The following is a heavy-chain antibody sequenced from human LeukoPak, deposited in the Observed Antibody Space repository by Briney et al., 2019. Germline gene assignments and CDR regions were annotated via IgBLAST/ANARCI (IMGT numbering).Heavy chain of an antibody. V-gene: IGHV4-39*01. J-gene: IGHJ5*02. Sequence: SETLSLTCTVSGGSISSSSYYWGWIRQPPGKGLEWIRSIYYSGSTYYNPSLKSRVAISVDTSKNQFSLKLSSVTAADTAVYYCARQDYDFWSGYRNWFDPWGQGTLVTVSS. CDR2: IYYSGST. D-gene: IGHD3-3*01. CDR3: ARQDYDFWSGYRNWFDP. CDR1: GGSISSSSYY.